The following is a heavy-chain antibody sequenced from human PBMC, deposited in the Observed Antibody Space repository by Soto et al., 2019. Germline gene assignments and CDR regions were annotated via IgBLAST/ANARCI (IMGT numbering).Heavy chain of an antibody. CDR2: INPKSGGT. D-gene: IGHD2-8*01. V-gene: IGHV1-2*04. CDR3: ARGDSTDCSNGVCSFFYNHDMDV. CDR1: GYTFTSYG. J-gene: IGHJ6*02. Sequence: GASVKVSCKASGYTFTSYGISWVRQAPGQGLEWLGRINPKSGGTSTAQKFQGWVTMTTDTSISTASMELTRLTSDDTAIYYCARGDSTDCSNGVCSFFYNHDMDVWGQGTTGTVS.